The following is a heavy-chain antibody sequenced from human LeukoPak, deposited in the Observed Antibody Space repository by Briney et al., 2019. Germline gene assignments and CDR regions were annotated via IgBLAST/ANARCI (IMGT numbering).Heavy chain of an antibody. CDR2: IRYDGSNK. D-gene: IGHD5-18*01. CDR1: GFTFSSYS. V-gene: IGHV3-30*02. Sequence: GGSLRLSCAASGFTFSSYSTNWVRQAPGKGLEWVAFIRYDGSNKYYADSVKGRFTISRDNAKNSLYLQMNSLRAEDTALYYCAKVYRRYSYGSYYFDYWGQGTLVTVSS. CDR3: AKVYRRYSYGSYYFDY. J-gene: IGHJ4*02.